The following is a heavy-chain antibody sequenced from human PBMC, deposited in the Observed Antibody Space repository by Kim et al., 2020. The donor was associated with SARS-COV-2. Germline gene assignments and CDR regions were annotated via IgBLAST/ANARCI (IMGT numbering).Heavy chain of an antibody. CDR2: IYYSGST. Sequence: SETLSLTCTVSGGSISSSSYYWGWIRQPPGKGLEWIGSIYYSGSTYYNPSLKSRVTISVDTSKNQFSLKLSSVTAADTAVYYCARHYGDVVVVAATFDYWGQGTLVTVSS. D-gene: IGHD2-15*01. CDR1: GGSISSSSYY. V-gene: IGHV4-39*01. CDR3: ARHYGDVVVVAATFDY. J-gene: IGHJ4*02.